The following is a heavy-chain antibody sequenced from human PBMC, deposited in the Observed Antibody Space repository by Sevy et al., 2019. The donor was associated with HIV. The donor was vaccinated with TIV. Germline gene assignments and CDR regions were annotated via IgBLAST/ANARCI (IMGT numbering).Heavy chain of an antibody. CDR1: GFTFSSYA. Sequence: GGSLRLSCAASGFTFSSYAMHWVRQAPGKGLEWVAVISYDGSNKYYADSVKGRFTISRDNSKNTLYLQMNSLGAEDTAGDYCARAATDVTFDWTYFDYWGQGTLVTVSS. V-gene: IGHV3-30-3*01. J-gene: IGHJ4*02. D-gene: IGHD3-9*01. CDR3: ARAATDVTFDWTYFDY. CDR2: ISYDGSNK.